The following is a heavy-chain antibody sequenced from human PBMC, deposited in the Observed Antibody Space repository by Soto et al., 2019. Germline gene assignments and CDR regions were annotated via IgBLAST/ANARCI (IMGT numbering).Heavy chain of an antibody. J-gene: IGHJ4*02. Sequence: QVQLVESGGGVVQPGRSLRLSCAASGFTFSSYGMHWVRQAPGKGLEWVAVIWYDGSNKYYADSVKGRFTISRDNSKNTLYLPMNSLRAEDTAVYYCARDHEDIAAAGLDYWGQGTLVTVSS. CDR3: ARDHEDIAAAGLDY. V-gene: IGHV3-33*01. D-gene: IGHD6-13*01. CDR1: GFTFSSYG. CDR2: IWYDGSNK.